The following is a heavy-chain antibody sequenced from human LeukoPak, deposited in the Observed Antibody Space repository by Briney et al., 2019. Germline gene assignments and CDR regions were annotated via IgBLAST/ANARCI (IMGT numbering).Heavy chain of an antibody. CDR1: GFTFSSYE. CDR2: ISSSGSTT. J-gene: IGHJ4*02. D-gene: IGHD4-17*01. V-gene: IGHV3-48*03. Sequence: GGSLRLSCAASGFTFSSYEMNRVRQAPGKGLEWVSYISSSGSTTYYADSVKGRFTISRDNAKKSLYLQMNSLRAEDTAVYYCARGRDGDYVPLDYWGQGTLVTVSS. CDR3: ARGRDGDYVPLDY.